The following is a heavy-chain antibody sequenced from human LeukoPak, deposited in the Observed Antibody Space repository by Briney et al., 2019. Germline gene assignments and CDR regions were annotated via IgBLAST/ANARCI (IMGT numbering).Heavy chain of an antibody. CDR1: GFTFSSYA. V-gene: IGHV3-23*01. D-gene: IGHD3-22*01. J-gene: IGHJ4*02. CDR2: ITGRGGKT. CDR3: AKRDYYESSGYSPLFDY. Sequence: GGSLRLSCAASGFTFSSYAMSWVRQAPGKGLEWVSGITGRGGKTYYADSVRGPFTISRDNSKNTLFLQMNSLRAEDTAVYYCAKRDYYESSGYSPLFDYWGQGTLVTVSS.